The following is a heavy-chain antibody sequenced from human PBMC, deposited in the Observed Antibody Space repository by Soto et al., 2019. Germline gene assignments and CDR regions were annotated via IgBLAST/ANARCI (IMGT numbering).Heavy chain of an antibody. J-gene: IGHJ5*02. D-gene: IGHD5-18*01. Sequence: SETLSLTCTDSGGSISSYYWSWIRQPPGKGLEWIGYIYYSGTTKYNPSLKSRVTISIDTSKNQFSLKLSSVTAADTAVYYCGRQEGSGYSYRSLLWFDPWGQGTPVNVST. CDR3: GRQEGSGYSYRSLLWFDP. V-gene: IGHV4-59*08. CDR1: GGSISSYY. CDR2: IYYSGTT.